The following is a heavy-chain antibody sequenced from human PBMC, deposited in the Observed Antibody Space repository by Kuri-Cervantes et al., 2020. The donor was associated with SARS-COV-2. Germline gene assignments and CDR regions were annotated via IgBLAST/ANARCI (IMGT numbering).Heavy chain of an antibody. V-gene: IGHV3-13*04. J-gene: IGHJ4*02. Sequence: ESLKISCAASGFTFSSYDMHWVRQATGKGLEWVSAIGTAGDTYYPGSVKGRFTISRENAKNSLYLQMNSLRAEDTAVYYCARRITMVRVAWVYFDYWGQGTLVTVSS. CDR2: IGTAGDT. D-gene: IGHD3-10*01. CDR1: GFTFSSYD. CDR3: ARRITMVRVAWVYFDY.